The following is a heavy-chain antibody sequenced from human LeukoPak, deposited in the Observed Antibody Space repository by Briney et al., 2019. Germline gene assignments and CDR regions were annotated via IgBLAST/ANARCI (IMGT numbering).Heavy chain of an antibody. J-gene: IGHJ5*02. V-gene: IGHV3-74*01. CDR2: INTDGTVT. CDR1: GCTFSNYW. D-gene: IGHD6-19*01. CDR3: ATKQWLALPPVS. Sequence: PGGSLRLPCAASGCTFSNYWMRWFRQAPGKGLESVSRINTDGTVTTNAHPAKGRSTSPGANADHPMFLQRTAVSAEATADYYCATKQWLALPPVSWGQGTPVTVS.